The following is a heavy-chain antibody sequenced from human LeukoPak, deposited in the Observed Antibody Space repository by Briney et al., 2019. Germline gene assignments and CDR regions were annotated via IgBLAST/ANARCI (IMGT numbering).Heavy chain of an antibody. J-gene: IGHJ4*02. CDR1: GFTLSSYS. V-gene: IGHV3-21*01. Sequence: GGSLRLSCAASGFTLSSYSMNWVRQAPGKGLEWVSSISSSSSYIYYADSVKGRFTISRDNAKNSLYLQMNSLRAEDTAVYYCAXAALEWLSLDYWGQGTXVTVS. D-gene: IGHD3-3*01. CDR2: ISSSSSYI. CDR3: AXAALEWLSLDY.